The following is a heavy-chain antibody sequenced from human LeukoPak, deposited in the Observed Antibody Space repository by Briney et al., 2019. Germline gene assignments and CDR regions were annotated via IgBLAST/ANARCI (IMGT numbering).Heavy chain of an antibody. V-gene: IGHV1-69*05. CDR2: IIPIFGTA. Sequence: ASVKVSCKASGGTFSSYAISWVRQAPGQGLEWMGGIIPIFGTANYAQKFQGRVTITTDESTSTAYMELSSLRSEDTAVYYCASHGEWLQSMIGNYWGQGTLVTVSS. CDR1: GGTFSSYA. CDR3: ASHGEWLQSMIGNY. D-gene: IGHD5-24*01. J-gene: IGHJ4*02.